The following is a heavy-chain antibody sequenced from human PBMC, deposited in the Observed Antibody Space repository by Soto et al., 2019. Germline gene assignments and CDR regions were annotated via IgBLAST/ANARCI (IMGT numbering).Heavy chain of an antibody. CDR1: GGSISSSSYY. V-gene: IGHV4-39*01. CDR2: IYYSGST. Sequence: QLQLQESGPGLVKPSETLSLTCTVSGGSISSSSYYWGWIRQPPGKGLEWIGSIYYSGSTYYNPSLKSRVTISVDTSKNQFSLKLSSVTAADTAVYYCARQLWLSDFDYWGQGTLVTVSS. D-gene: IGHD5-18*01. J-gene: IGHJ4*02. CDR3: ARQLWLSDFDY.